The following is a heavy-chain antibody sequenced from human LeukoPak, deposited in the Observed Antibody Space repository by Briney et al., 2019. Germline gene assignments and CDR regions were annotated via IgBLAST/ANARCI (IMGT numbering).Heavy chain of an antibody. J-gene: IGHJ4*02. V-gene: IGHV4-34*01. CDR3: ARGRNYFENWGYYYYFDY. Sequence: SETLSLTCAVSGGSFRGYYWNWLRQSPGKGLEWAGEINSSGGTSYNPSLQSRLTLSVDTSKYQFSLKLNSVTAADTAVYYCARGRNYFENWGYYYYFDYWGQGTLVTVAS. CDR2: INSSGGT. D-gene: IGHD1-26*01. CDR1: GGSFRGYY.